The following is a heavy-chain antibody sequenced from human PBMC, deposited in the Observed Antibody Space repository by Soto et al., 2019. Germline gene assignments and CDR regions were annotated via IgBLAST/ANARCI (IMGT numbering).Heavy chain of an antibody. CDR2: IGTAGDT. Sequence: EVQLVESGGGLVQPGGSLRLSCAASGFTFSSYDMHWVRQATGKGLEWCSAIGTAGDTYYPGSVKGRFTISRENPKNPLYLKMNSLRAEDPAVYYCARGGPPHYWGQGTLVTVSS. V-gene: IGHV3-13*01. CDR3: ARGGPPHY. J-gene: IGHJ4*02. CDR1: GFTFSSYD.